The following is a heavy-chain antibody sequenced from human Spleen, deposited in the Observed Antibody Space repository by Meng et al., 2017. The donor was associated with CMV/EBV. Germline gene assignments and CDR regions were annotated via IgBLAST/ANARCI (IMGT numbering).Heavy chain of an antibody. CDR1: GYTFTGYY. CDR2: INPHSGGA. Sequence: ASVKVSCKASGYTFTGYYMHWVRQAPGQVFQWMGWINPHSGGASYAQNFQGRVTMTRDTAVSTAYLEVNSVRSDDTAVYYCARDTPSLSWYDDAFDIWGQGTMVTVSS. V-gene: IGHV1-2*02. CDR3: ARDTPSLSWYDDAFDI. J-gene: IGHJ3*02. D-gene: IGHD6-13*01.